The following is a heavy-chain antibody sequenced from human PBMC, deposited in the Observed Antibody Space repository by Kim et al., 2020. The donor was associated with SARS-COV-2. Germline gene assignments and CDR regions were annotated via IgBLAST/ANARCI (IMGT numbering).Heavy chain of an antibody. CDR3: ARDKYCSSTSCPRSSYYYYGMDV. J-gene: IGHJ6*02. D-gene: IGHD2-2*01. V-gene: IGHV1-69*04. CDR2: IIPILGIA. Sequence: SVKVSCKASGGTFSSYAISWVRQAPGQGLEWMGRIIPILGIANYAQKFQGRVTITADKSTSTAYMELSSLRSEDTAVYYCARDKYCSSTSCPRSSYYYYGMDVWGQGTMVTVSS. CDR1: GGTFSSYA.